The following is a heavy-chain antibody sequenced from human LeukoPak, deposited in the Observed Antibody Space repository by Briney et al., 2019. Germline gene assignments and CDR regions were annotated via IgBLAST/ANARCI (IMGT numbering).Heavy chain of an antibody. Sequence: ASVKVSCKASGYTCTGYYMHWVRQAPGQGLEWMGWINPNSGGTNYAQKFQGRVTMTRDTSISTAYMELSRLRSDDTAVYYCARGAYYYDSSGSNFGGYWGQGTLVTVSS. D-gene: IGHD3-22*01. CDR2: INPNSGGT. CDR1: GYTCTGYY. V-gene: IGHV1-2*02. CDR3: ARGAYYYDSSGSNFGGY. J-gene: IGHJ4*02.